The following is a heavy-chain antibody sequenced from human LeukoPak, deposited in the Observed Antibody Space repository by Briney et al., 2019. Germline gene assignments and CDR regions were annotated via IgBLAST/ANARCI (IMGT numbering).Heavy chain of an antibody. Sequence: VKVSCKASGYTFTAYHMHWVRQAPGQGLEWMGRINPNSGDTNYAQKFQGRVTMTRDTSISTAYMELSRLRSDDTAVYYCARDYCSSTSCLFDYWGQGTLVSVSS. CDR3: ARDYCSSTSCLFDY. D-gene: IGHD2-2*01. CDR2: INPNSGDT. CDR1: GYTFTAYH. J-gene: IGHJ4*02. V-gene: IGHV1-2*06.